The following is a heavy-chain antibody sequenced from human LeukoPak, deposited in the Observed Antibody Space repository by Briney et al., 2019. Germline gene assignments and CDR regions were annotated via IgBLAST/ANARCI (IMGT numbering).Heavy chain of an antibody. J-gene: IGHJ6*03. CDR1: GFTFNNYG. D-gene: IGHD3-10*01. V-gene: IGHV4-34*01. Sequence: GSLRLSCAGSGFTFNNYGMNWARQPPGKGLEWIGEINHSGSTNYNPSLKSRVTISVDTSKNQFSLKLSSVTAADTAVYYCARGCGSGTHYYYYMDVWGKGTTVTVSS. CDR3: ARGCGSGTHYYYYMDV. CDR2: INHSGST.